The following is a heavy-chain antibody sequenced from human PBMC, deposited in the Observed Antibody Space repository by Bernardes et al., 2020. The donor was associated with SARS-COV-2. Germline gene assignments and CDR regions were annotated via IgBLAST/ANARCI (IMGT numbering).Heavy chain of an antibody. V-gene: IGHV4-4*02. D-gene: IGHD4-17*01. CDR2: IYHSGST. Sequence: SETLSLTCAVSGGSISSSNWWSWVRQPPGKGLEWIGEIYHSGSTNYNPSLKSRVTISVDKSKNQFSLKLSSVTAVDTAVYYCARGWGYGDYYFDYWGQGTLVTVSS. CDR1: GGSISSSNW. CDR3: ARGWGYGDYYFDY. J-gene: IGHJ4*02.